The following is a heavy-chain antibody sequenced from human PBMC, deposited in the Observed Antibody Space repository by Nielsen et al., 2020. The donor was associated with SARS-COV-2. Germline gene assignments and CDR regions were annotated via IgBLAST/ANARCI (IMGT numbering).Heavy chain of an antibody. J-gene: IGHJ4*02. V-gene: IGHV3-23*01. CDR2: ISGSGDNIHHA. Sequence: GESLKISCAASGFMFMTYGMSWVRQVPGSGLEWVASISGSGDNIHHADYADSVKGRFTISRDNSKNILYLQMNSLRAEDTAIYYCTRDRAYYDASDITSGLWGQGTLVTVSS. CDR1: GFMFMTYG. CDR3: TRDRAYYDASDITSGL. D-gene: IGHD3-16*01.